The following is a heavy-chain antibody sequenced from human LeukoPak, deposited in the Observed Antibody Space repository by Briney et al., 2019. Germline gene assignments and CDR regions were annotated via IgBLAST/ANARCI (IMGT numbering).Heavy chain of an antibody. CDR1: GGSFSGYY. D-gene: IGHD4-17*01. V-gene: IGHV4-34*01. Sequence: SETLSLTCAVYGGSFSGYYWSWIRQPPGKGLEWIGEINHSGSTNYNPSLKSRVTISVDTSKNQFSLKLSSVTAADTAVYYCARGPSHGDYDAFDIWGQGTMVTVSS. CDR2: INHSGST. J-gene: IGHJ3*02. CDR3: ARGPSHGDYDAFDI.